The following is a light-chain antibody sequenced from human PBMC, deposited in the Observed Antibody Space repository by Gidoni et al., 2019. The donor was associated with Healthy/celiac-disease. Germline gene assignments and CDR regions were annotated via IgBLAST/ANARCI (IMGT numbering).Light chain of an antibody. CDR3: QQYNNWPWT. CDR1: QSVSSN. V-gene: IGKV3-15*01. CDR2: GAS. Sequence: IVIPPSPATLSVSPGERATLSCRASQSVSSNLAWYQQKPGQAPRLLIYGASTRATGIPARFSGSGSGTEFTLTISSLQSEDFAVYYCQQYNNWPWTFGQGTKVEIK. J-gene: IGKJ1*01.